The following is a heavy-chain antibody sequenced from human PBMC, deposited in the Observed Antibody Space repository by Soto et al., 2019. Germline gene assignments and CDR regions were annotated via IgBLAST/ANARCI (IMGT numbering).Heavy chain of an antibody. V-gene: IGHV4-39*01. CDR2: IYYSGST. J-gene: IGHJ4*02. D-gene: IGHD3-9*01. CDR3: ASSLRYFDWSVMDY. CDR1: GGSISSSSYY. Sequence: SETLSLTCTVSGGSISSSSYYWGWIRQPPGKGLEWIGSIYYSGSTYYNPSLKSRVTISVDTSKNQFSLKLSSVTAADTAVYYCASSLRYFDWSVMDYWGQGTRGTVPQ.